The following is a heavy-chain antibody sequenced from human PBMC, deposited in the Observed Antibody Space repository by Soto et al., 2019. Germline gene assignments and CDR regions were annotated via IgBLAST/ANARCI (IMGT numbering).Heavy chain of an antibody. Sequence: QVQLQESGPGLVKPSQTLSLTCTVSGGSISSGGYYWSWIRQHPGKGLEWIGYIYYSGSTYYKPSLKSQFTISMDTSKGRFSLELSSVTAADTAVYYGARAWDAPVWVDSWGQGILVTVSS. CDR1: GGSISSGGYY. CDR2: IYYSGST. D-gene: IGHD1-26*01. J-gene: IGHJ5*01. CDR3: ARAWDAPVWVDS. V-gene: IGHV4-31*01.